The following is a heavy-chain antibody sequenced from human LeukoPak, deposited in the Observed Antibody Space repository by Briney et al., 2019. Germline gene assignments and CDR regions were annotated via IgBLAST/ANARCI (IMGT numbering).Heavy chain of an antibody. CDR2: ISTSSSTI. Sequence: PGGSLRLSCAASGFTFSSYSMNWVRQAPGKGLEWVSYISTSSSTIYYADSVKGRFTISRDNAKNSLYLQTNSLRDEDTAVYYCARDKTEDIIVVIAATQNAFDIWGQGTMVTVSS. CDR1: GFTFSSYS. CDR3: ARDKTEDIIVVIAATQNAFDI. V-gene: IGHV3-48*02. D-gene: IGHD2-15*01. J-gene: IGHJ3*02.